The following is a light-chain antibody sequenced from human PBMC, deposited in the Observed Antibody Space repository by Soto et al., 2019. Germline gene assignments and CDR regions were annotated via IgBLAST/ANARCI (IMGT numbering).Light chain of an antibody. Sequence: QSALTQPPSASGSPGQSVTISRTGTSSDVGGYDFVSWYQQHPGKAPQLMIYEVSKRPSGVPDRFSGSKSGNTASLTVSGLRADDEADYFCTSYAGNNNVLFGGGTKLTVL. CDR1: SSDVGGYDF. CDR3: TSYAGNNNVL. J-gene: IGLJ2*01. V-gene: IGLV2-8*01. CDR2: EVS.